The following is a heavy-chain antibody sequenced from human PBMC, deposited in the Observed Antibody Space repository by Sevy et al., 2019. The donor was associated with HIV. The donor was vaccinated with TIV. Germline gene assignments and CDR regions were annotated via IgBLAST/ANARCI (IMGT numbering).Heavy chain of an antibody. V-gene: IGHV3-11*06. CDR1: KFTFSDYY. Sequence: GGSLRLSCTASKFTFSDYYMSWIRQAPGKELEWVSYISSSSTYTNYADSVKGRFTISRDNAKNSLYLQLSSLRAEDTAVYYCARVRYNFGQKYFDYWGQGTLVTVSS. CDR2: ISSSSTYT. J-gene: IGHJ4*02. D-gene: IGHD5-18*01. CDR3: ARVRYNFGQKYFDY.